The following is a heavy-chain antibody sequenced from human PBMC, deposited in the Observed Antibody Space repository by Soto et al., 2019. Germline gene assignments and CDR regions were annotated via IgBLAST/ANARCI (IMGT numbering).Heavy chain of an antibody. CDR3: ARDSYDFWSGYYGRHNWFDP. Sequence: GGSLRLSCAASGFTFSDDYMSWIRQAPGKGLEWVSYISSSGSTIYYADSVKGRFTISRDNAKNSLYLQMNSLRAEDTAVYYCARDSYDFWSGYYGRHNWFDPWGQGTLVTVSS. V-gene: IGHV3-11*01. CDR1: GFTFSDDY. J-gene: IGHJ5*02. CDR2: ISSSGSTI. D-gene: IGHD3-3*01.